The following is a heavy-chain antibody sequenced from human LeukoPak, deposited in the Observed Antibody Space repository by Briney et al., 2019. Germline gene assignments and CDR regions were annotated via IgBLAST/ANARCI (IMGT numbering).Heavy chain of an antibody. CDR1: GFTVSSNY. CDR3: AKSYRAKVATGMIGWLDS. J-gene: IGHJ5*01. V-gene: IGHV3-23*01. Sequence: GGSLRLSCAASGFTVSSNYMSWVRQAPGKGLEWVSAISSSGGSTFYADSVKGRFTISSDNSKNTLYLQMNSLRGEDTAVYYCAKSYRAKVATGMIGWLDSWGQGILVTVSS. CDR2: ISSSGGST. D-gene: IGHD2-15*01.